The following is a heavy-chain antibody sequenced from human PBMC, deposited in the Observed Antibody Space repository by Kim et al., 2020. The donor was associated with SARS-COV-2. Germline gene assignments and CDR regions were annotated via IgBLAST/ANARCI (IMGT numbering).Heavy chain of an antibody. J-gene: IGHJ6*02. CDR1: GFTVSSNY. CDR3: ARDSREFRPAGYYYYGMDV. V-gene: IGHV3-53*04. CDR2: IYSGGST. Sequence: GGSLRLSCAASGFTVSSNYMSWVRQAPGKGLEWVSVIYSGGSTYYADSVKGRFTISRHNSKNTLYLQMNSLRAEDTAVYYCARDSREFRPAGYYYYGMDVWGQGTTVTVSS. D-gene: IGHD3-10*01.